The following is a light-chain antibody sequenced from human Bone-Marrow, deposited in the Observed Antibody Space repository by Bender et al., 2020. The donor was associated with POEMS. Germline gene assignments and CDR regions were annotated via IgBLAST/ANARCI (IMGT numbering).Light chain of an antibody. V-gene: IGLV1-51*01. J-gene: IGLJ2*01. CDR1: SSNIGNDY. CDR3: GTWDNSLNILV. CDR2: DDD. Sequence: QSVLTQPPSVSAAPGQKVTISCSGTSSNIGNDYVSWYQQLPGTAPTLLIYDDDKRPSGIPDRFSGSRSGTSATLGITGLQTGDEADYYCGTWDNSLNILVFGGGTKLTVL.